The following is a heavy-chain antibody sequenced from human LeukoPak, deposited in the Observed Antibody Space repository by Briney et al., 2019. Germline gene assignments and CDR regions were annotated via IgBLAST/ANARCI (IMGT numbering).Heavy chain of an antibody. J-gene: IGHJ4*02. CDR3: TTCYGTKRYFFDN. D-gene: IGHD2-2*01. Sequence: GGSLRLSCAASGFTVSSKYMSWVRQAPGKGLEWVSIIYVGGSTFYADSVRGRFVISRDNSENTLHLHMNSLRAEDTAMYYCTTCYGTKRYFFDNWGQGTLVAVSS. CDR1: GFTVSSKY. V-gene: IGHV3-66*01. CDR2: IYVGGST.